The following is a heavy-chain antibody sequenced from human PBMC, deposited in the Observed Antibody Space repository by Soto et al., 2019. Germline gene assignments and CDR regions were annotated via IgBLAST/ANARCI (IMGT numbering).Heavy chain of an antibody. CDR1: GFTFSSYS. D-gene: IGHD2-2*01. CDR3: ARDHCSSTSCYVSEPDYYYGMDV. CDR2: ISSSGSTI. J-gene: IGHJ6*02. V-gene: IGHV3-21*01. Sequence: EVQLVESGGGLVKPGGSLRLSCAASGFTFSSYSMNWVRQAPGEGLEWVSSISSSGSTIYYADSVKGRFTISRDNAKNSLYLQMNSLRAEDTAVYYCARDHCSSTSCYVSEPDYYYGMDVWGQGTTVTVSS.